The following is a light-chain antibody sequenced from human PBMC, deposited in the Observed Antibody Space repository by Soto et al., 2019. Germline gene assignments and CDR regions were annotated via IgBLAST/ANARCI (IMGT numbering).Light chain of an antibody. Sequence: EIVLTQSPGTLSLSPGERATLSCRASQSVSSSYLAWYQQTPGQAPRLLIYGASSRATGIPDRFTGSGSGTDFTLTISRLEPEDFAVYYCQEYGSSPITFGQGTRLEIK. CDR1: QSVSSSY. CDR3: QEYGSSPIT. CDR2: GAS. J-gene: IGKJ5*01. V-gene: IGKV3-20*01.